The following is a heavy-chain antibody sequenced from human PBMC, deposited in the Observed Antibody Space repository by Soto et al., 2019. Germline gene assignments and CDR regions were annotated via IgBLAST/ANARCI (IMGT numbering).Heavy chain of an antibody. CDR1: GFTFSNYW. CDR3: ARDQTPTKDYDNSPFYYDALDI. V-gene: IGHV3-7*01. D-gene: IGHD3-22*01. J-gene: IGHJ3*02. CDR2: IKEDGSEK. Sequence: EVQLVESGGGLVQPGGSLRLSCAASGFTFSNYWMTWVRQAPGKGLEWVANIKEDGSEKNYVDSVKGRFTISRDNAENSLSLQMNSLRAEDTAVYYCARDQTPTKDYDNSPFYYDALDIWGHGTMVTVSS.